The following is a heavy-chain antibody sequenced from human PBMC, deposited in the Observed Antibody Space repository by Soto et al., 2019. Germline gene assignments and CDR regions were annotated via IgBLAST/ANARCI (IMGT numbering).Heavy chain of an antibody. CDR1: GASISGFY. CDR3: ARHGGDSYGWVSS. CDR2: IYATGTT. Sequence: SETLSLTCTVSGASISGFYWSWIRKSAGKGLEWIGRIYATGTTDYNPSLKSRVMMSVDTSKKQFSLKLRSVTAADTAVYYCARHGGDSYGWVSSWGQGTLVTVSS. D-gene: IGHD5-18*01. V-gene: IGHV4-4*07. J-gene: IGHJ4*02.